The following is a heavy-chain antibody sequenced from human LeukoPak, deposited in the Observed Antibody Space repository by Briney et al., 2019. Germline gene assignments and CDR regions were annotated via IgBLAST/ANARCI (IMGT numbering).Heavy chain of an antibody. CDR3: ARHRAVASPDC. V-gene: IGHV3-21*06. CDR2: ISSGGHYI. CDR1: RFTFSNAW. J-gene: IGHJ4*02. D-gene: IGHD6-13*01. Sequence: PGGSLRLSCAASRFTFSNAWMSWVRQAPGKGLEWVSSISSGGHYIYYADSMKGRFTISRDIAKNSVYLQINSLRADDTAVYYCARHRAVASPDCWGQGTLVTVSS.